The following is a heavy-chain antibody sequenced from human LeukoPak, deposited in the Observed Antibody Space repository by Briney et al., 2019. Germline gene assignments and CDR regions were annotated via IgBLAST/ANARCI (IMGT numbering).Heavy chain of an antibody. D-gene: IGHD2-15*01. Sequence: GASVKVSCKASGYTFTSYYMHWVRQAPGQGLEWMGIINPSGGSTSYAQKFQGRVTMTRDTSTSTVYMELSSLRSEDTAVYYCARDAGGPSDYYGMDVWGKGTTVTVSS. V-gene: IGHV1-46*01. CDR2: INPSGGST. CDR3: ARDAGGPSDYYGMDV. CDR1: GYTFTSYY. J-gene: IGHJ6*04.